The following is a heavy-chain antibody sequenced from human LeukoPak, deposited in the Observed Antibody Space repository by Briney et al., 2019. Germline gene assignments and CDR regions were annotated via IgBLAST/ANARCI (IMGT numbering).Heavy chain of an antibody. CDR2: IKQDGSEN. D-gene: IGHD4-17*01. V-gene: IGHV3-7*01. CDR3: AKGDYGDFLYYFNY. CDR1: GFTFSGYW. Sequence: GGSLRLSCAASGFTFSGYWMSWVRQAPGKGLEWVANIKQDGSENYYVDSVKGRFTISRDNSKNTLFLQMNSLRSEDMAVYYCAKGDYGDFLYYFNYWGQGTLVTVPS. J-gene: IGHJ4*02.